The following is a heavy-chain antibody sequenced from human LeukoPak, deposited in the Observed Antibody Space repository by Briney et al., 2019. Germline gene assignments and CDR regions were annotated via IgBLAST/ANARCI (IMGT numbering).Heavy chain of an antibody. CDR1: GYTFTSYG. D-gene: IGHD6-19*01. Sequence: ASVTVSRKASGYTFTSYGISWVRQAPGQGLEWMGWISAYNGNTNYAQKLQGRVTLTTDTSTSTAYMELRSLRSDDTAVYYCARSLERVAVAPLGYWGQGTLVTVSS. J-gene: IGHJ4*02. V-gene: IGHV1-18*01. CDR2: ISAYNGNT. CDR3: ARSLERVAVAPLGY.